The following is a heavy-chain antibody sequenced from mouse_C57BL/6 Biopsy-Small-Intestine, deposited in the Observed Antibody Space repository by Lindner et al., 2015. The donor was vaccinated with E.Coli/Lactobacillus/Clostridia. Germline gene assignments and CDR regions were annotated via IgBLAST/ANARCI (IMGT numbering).Heavy chain of an antibody. V-gene: IGHV5-17*01. CDR3: ARGNYGSSYFDY. CDR2: ISSGSSTI. Sequence: VQLQESGGGLVKPGGSLKLSCAASGFTFSDYGMHWVRQAPEKGLECIAYISSGSSTIYYADTVKGRFTISRDNAKNTLFLQMTSLGSGDTAMYYCARGNYGSSYFDYWGQGTTLTVSS. J-gene: IGHJ2*01. CDR1: GFTFSDYG. D-gene: IGHD1-1*01.